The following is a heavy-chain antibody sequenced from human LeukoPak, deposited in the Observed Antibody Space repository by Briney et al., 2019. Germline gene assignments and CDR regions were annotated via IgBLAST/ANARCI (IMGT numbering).Heavy chain of an antibody. CDR2: MNPNSGNT. Sequence: ASVKVSCKASGYTFTSYDINWVRQATGQGLEWMGWMNPNSGNTGYAQKFQGRVTMTRNTSISAAYMELSSLRSEDTAVYYCARAGIAAAEFDYWGQGTLVTVSS. CDR1: GYTFTSYD. J-gene: IGHJ4*02. V-gene: IGHV1-8*01. D-gene: IGHD6-13*01. CDR3: ARAGIAAAEFDY.